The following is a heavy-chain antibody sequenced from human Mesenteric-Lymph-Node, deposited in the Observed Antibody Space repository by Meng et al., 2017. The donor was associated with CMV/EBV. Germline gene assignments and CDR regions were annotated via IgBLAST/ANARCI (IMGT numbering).Heavy chain of an antibody. J-gene: IGHJ4*02. V-gene: IGHV3-33*03. Sequence: GGSLRLSCAASGFTFDDYAMHWVRQAPGKGLEWVAVIWFDGRDKYYADSVEGRFTISRDNSKNTLYLQMEALRAEDTALYYCAKDTINHFDISGYHYFDLWGQGTLVTVSS. CDR1: GFTFDDYA. CDR3: AKDTINHFDISGYHYFDL. CDR2: IWFDGRDK. D-gene: IGHD3-22*01.